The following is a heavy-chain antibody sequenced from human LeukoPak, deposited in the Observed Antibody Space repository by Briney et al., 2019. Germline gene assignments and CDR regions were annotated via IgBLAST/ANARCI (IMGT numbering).Heavy chain of an antibody. V-gene: IGHV3-74*01. D-gene: IGHD2-15*01. CDR1: GFTFSSYW. J-gene: IGHJ4*02. CDR2: INSDGSIT. Sequence: GGSLRLSCAASGFTFSSYWMHWVRQAPGKGLMWVSRINSDGSITNYADSVKGRFTISRDNAKNTLYLQMNSLRAEDTAVYYCARVRAAFSPHFDNWGQGTLVTVSS. CDR3: ARVRAAFSPHFDN.